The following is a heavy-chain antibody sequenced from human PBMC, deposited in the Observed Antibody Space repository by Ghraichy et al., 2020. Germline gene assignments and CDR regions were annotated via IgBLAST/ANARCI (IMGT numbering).Heavy chain of an antibody. CDR3: ARTPGIAAAGPTPNWFDP. CDR1: GGSFSGYY. CDR2: INHSGST. D-gene: IGHD6-13*01. J-gene: IGHJ5*02. V-gene: IGHV4-34*01. Sequence: SETLSLTCAVYGGSFSGYYWSWIRQPPGKGLEWIGEINHSGSTNYNPSLKSRVTISVDTSKNQFSLKLSSVTAADTAVYYCARTPGIAAAGPTPNWFDPWGQGTLVTVSS.